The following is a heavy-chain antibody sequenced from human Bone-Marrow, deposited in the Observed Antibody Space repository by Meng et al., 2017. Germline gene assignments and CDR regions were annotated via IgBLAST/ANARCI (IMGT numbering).Heavy chain of an antibody. CDR1: GFTFSDYY. CDR3: ARELVATFSDY. J-gene: IGHJ4*02. D-gene: IGHD5-12*01. V-gene: IGHV3-11*01. CDR2: ISSSGSSI. Sequence: QVELVDSGGGLVKPGGSLRLSCAASGFTFSDYYMSWFRQAPGRGLERVSYISSSGSSIYYADSVKGRFTISRDNAKNSLYLQMNSLRAEDTAVYYCARELVATFSDYWGQGTLVTVSS.